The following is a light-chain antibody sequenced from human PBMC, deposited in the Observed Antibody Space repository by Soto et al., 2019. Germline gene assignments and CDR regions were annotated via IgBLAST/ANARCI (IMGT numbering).Light chain of an antibody. V-gene: IGKV2-24*01. CDR2: KVS. Sequence: VLTQTPLYLPVTLGQPASSSCRSSRSLVNIYGNTYLRSLQQRPGQPPRLLIYKVSNMFSGVPDRCSGRGAGTDCTMKISRVEAEDVGIYYWMESTQSQYPHTFGVGTRVAIK. CDR1: RSLVNIYGNTY. CDR3: MESTQSQYPHT. J-gene: IGKJ4*01.